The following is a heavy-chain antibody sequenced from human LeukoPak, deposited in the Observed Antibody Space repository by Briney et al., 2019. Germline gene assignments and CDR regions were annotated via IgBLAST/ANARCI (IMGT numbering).Heavy chain of an antibody. V-gene: IGHV1-2*02. Sequence: ASVKVSCKASGYTFTGYYIHWVRQAPGQGLEWIGWINTISGGTNYAQKFQGRVTMTRDTSISTAYMELSRLTSDDTAVYYCARGREVAGTVGYWGQGTLVTVSS. CDR3: ARGREVAGTVGY. CDR2: INTISGGT. D-gene: IGHD6-19*01. CDR1: GYTFTGYY. J-gene: IGHJ4*02.